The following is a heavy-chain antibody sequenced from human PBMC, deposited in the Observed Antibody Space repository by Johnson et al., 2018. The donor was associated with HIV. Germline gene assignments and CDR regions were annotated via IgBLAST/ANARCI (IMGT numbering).Heavy chain of an antibody. Sequence: QVQLVESGGGVVQPGGSLRLSCAASGFTFSSYGMHWVRQAPGKGLEWVANIKQDGNKKYYVDSVRGRFTISRDNSKNTLYLQMNSLRAEDTAVYYCAKDLLTLDAFDIWGQGTMVTVSS. J-gene: IGHJ3*02. CDR1: GFTFSSYG. CDR2: IKQDGNKK. CDR3: AKDLLTLDAFDI. V-gene: IGHV3-30*02.